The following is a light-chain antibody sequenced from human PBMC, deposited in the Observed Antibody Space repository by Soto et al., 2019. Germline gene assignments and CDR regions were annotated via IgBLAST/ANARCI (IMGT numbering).Light chain of an antibody. Sequence: EKVMTQSPATLSVSPGERATLSCGASQSVRSNVAWYQQKPGQPPRLLIYDASPRATGIPSRFSGSGSGTEFTLTISSLKSEDFAVYYCQQYDNWPRTFGQGTRVDFK. CDR1: QSVRSN. V-gene: IGKV3-15*01. CDR2: DAS. J-gene: IGKJ1*01. CDR3: QQYDNWPRT.